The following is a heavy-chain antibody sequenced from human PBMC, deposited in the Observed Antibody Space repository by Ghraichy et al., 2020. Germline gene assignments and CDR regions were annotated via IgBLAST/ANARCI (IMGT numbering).Heavy chain of an antibody. Sequence: SETLSLTCAVSGGSISSGGYSWSWIRQPPGKGLEWIGYIYYSGSTYYNPSLKSRVTISVDTSKNQFSLKLSSVTAADTAVYYCARSRIAPYYYMDVWGKGTTVTVSS. J-gene: IGHJ6*03. CDR2: IYYSGST. CDR3: ARSRIAPYYYMDV. D-gene: IGHD2-15*01. V-gene: IGHV4-30-4*07. CDR1: GGSISSGGYS.